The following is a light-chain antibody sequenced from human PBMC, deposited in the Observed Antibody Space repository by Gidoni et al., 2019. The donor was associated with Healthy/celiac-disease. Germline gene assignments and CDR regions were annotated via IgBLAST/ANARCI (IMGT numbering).Light chain of an antibody. J-gene: IGKJ1*01. V-gene: IGKV4-1*01. CDR3: QQYYSTPRT. CDR2: WAT. CDR1: QSVVYSSNHKHY. Sequence: DIVMTQSPDSLAVSLGERATINCKSSQSVVYSSNHKHYLAWYQQKPGQHPKLLIYWATTRESGFPDRFSGSGSGTDFTLTISSLQAEDVAVYYCQQYYSTPRTFGQXTKVEIK.